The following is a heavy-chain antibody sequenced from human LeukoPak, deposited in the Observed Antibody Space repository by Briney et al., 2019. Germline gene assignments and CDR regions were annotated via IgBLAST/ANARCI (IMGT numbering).Heavy chain of an antibody. D-gene: IGHD3-10*01. Sequence: SETLSLTCTVSGGSISSYYWSWIRQPPGKGLEWIGYIYYSGSTNYNPSLKSRVTISVDTSKNQFSLKLSSVTAADTAVYYCARNTMAVDYWGQGTLVTGSS. CDR2: IYYSGST. V-gene: IGHV4-59*01. J-gene: IGHJ4*02. CDR1: GGSISSYY. CDR3: ARNTMAVDY.